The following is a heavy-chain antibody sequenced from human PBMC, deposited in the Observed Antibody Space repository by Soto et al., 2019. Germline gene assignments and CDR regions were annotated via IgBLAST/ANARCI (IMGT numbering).Heavy chain of an antibody. CDR3: ARSPSGYYDSSGPGMNWFVP. CDR1: GGTFSSYA. Sequence: SVKVSCKASGGTFSSYAISWVRQAPGQGLEWMGGIIPIFGTANYAQKFQGRVTITADESTSTAYMELSSLRSEDTAVYYCARSPSGYYDSSGPGMNWFVPWGQGTLVTVSS. CDR2: IIPIFGTA. J-gene: IGHJ5*02. V-gene: IGHV1-69*13. D-gene: IGHD3-22*01.